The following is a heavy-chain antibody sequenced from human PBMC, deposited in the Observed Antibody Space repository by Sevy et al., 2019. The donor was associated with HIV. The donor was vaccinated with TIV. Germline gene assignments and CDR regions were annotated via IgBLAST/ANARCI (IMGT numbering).Heavy chain of an antibody. CDR3: ARAGYYYDSSGLDY. CDR2: IYYSGST. D-gene: IGHD3-22*01. J-gene: IGHJ4*02. CDR1: GGSISSYY. V-gene: IGHV4-59*01. Sequence: SETLSLTCTVSGGSISSYYWSWIRQPPGKGLEWIGYIYYSGSTNYNPSLKSRVTISVDTSKNQFSLKLSSVTAADTAVYYCARAGYYYDSSGLDYWGQGTLVTVS.